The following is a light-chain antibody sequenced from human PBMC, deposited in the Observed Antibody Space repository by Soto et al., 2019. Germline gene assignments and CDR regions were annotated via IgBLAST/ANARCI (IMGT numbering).Light chain of an antibody. V-gene: IGKV1-39*01. J-gene: IGKJ4*01. Sequence: DIQMTQSPSSLSASVGDRVTITCRASQSISSYLNWYQQKPGKAPKRLIYAASSLQSGVPSSFSGSGSGTDFTLTSSSLQPEDFATYYCQQSYSTHSFGGGTKVEIK. CDR3: QQSYSTHS. CDR1: QSISSY. CDR2: AAS.